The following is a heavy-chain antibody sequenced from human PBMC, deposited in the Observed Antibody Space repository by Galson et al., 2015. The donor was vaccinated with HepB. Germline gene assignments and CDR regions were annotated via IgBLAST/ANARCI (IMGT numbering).Heavy chain of an antibody. CDR1: GFTFDDYT. CDR3: ARGFSSSSWGHFAF. J-gene: IGHJ4*02. D-gene: IGHD6-6*01. Sequence: SLRLSCAASGFTFDDYTMHWVRQPPGKGLEWVSLISWDGGATYSADSVKGRFAISRDNNKHSLYLQMNSLRSEDTAVYYCARGFSSSSWGHFAFWGQGTLVTVSS. CDR2: ISWDGGAT. V-gene: IGHV3-43*01.